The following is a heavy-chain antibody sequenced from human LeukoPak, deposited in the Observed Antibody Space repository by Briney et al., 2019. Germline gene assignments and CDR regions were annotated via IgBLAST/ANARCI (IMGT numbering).Heavy chain of an antibody. CDR1: GFTFSSYS. CDR2: ISSSSSTI. Sequence: GGSLRLSCAASGFTFSSYSMNWVRQAPGKGLEWVSYISSSSSTIYYADSVKGRFTISRDNAKNSLYLQMNSLRAEDTAVYYCARVKVVAATRFDRWGQGTLVTVSS. CDR3: ARVKVVAATRFDR. D-gene: IGHD2-15*01. J-gene: IGHJ5*02. V-gene: IGHV3-48*01.